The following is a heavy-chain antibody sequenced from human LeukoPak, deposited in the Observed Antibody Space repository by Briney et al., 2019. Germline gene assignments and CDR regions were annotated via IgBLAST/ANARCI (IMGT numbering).Heavy chain of an antibody. CDR1: GGSISIYY. CDR3: ARERADWFDP. CDR2: IYYSGST. V-gene: IGHV4-59*01. J-gene: IGHJ5*02. Sequence: PSETLSLTCTVSGGSISIYYWSWIRQPPGKGLEWIGYIYYSGSTNYNPSLKSRVTVSVDTSKNQFSLKLSSVTAADTAVYYCARERADWFDPWGQGTLITVSS.